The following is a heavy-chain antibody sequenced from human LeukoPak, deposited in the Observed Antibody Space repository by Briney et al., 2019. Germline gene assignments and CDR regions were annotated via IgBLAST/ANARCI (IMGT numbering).Heavy chain of an antibody. CDR3: AKDSDFWSGSSSDFDY. D-gene: IGHD3-3*01. CDR2: ISGSGGST. V-gene: IGHV3-23*01. CDR1: GFTFSSYA. Sequence: EGSLRLSCAASGFTFSSYAMNWVRQAPGKGLEWVSAISGSGGSTHYADSVKGRFTLSRDNSKNTLYLQMNSLRAEDTAIYYCAKDSDFWSGSSSDFDYWGQGTLVTVSS. J-gene: IGHJ4*02.